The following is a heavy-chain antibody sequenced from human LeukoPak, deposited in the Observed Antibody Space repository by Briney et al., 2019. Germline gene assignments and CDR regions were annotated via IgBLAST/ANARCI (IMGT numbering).Heavy chain of an antibody. V-gene: IGHV5-51*01. CDR3: ARHLGTAMVSPLGY. J-gene: IGHJ4*02. D-gene: IGHD5-18*01. CDR2: IYPGDSDT. Sequence: GESLKISCKGSGYSSTSYWIGWVRQMPGKGLEWMGIIYPGDSDTRYSPSFQDQVTFSADKFISTAYLQWSSLKASDTAMYYCARHLGTAMVSPLGYWGQGTLVTVSS. CDR1: GYSSTSYW.